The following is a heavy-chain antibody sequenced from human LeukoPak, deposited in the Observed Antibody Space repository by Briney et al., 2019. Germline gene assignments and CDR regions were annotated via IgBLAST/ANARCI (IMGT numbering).Heavy chain of an antibody. CDR3: AKHNRADYYYYFYYMDV. CDR1: GYSFTSYW. J-gene: IGHJ6*03. Sequence: GESLKISCKGSGYSFTSYWICWVRQMPGKGLEWMWIIYPGDSETRYSPSFQGQVPISADKSISTAYLQWSSLKASDTAMYYCAKHNRADYYYYFYYMDVWGKGTTVTVSS. CDR2: IYPGDSET. D-gene: IGHD3-10*01. V-gene: IGHV5-51*01.